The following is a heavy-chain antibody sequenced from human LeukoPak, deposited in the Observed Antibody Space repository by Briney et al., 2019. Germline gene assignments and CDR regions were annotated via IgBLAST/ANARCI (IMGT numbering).Heavy chain of an antibody. D-gene: IGHD3-22*01. J-gene: IGHJ3*02. CDR1: GFTVSSNY. CDR3: ARDRVSSFYYDSSGYHDI. Sequence: PGGSLRLSCAASGFTVSSNYMSWVRQAPGKGLEWVSVIYSGGSTYYADSVKGRFTISRDNSKNTLYLQMNSLRAEDTAVYCCARDRVSSFYYDSSGYHDIWGQGTMVTVSS. V-gene: IGHV3-66*01. CDR2: IYSGGST.